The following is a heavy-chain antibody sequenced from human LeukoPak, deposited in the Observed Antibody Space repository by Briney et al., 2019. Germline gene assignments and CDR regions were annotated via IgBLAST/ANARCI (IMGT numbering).Heavy chain of an antibody. CDR2: ISGGGGTT. CDR3: VKCAWFGDAPGGDY. Sequence: PVGSLRLSCAASGFTVSSNYMSWVRQAPEKGLEWVSAISGGGGTTYYAASVKGRFTISRDNSKNTLHLQMNSLRAEDKAVYYCVKCAWFGDAPGGDYWGQGTLVTVSS. V-gene: IGHV3-23*01. D-gene: IGHD3-10*01. CDR1: GFTVSSNY. J-gene: IGHJ4*02.